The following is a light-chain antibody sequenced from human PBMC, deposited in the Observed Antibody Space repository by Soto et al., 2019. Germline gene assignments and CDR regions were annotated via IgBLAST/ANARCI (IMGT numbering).Light chain of an antibody. J-gene: IGLJ2*01. CDR3: CSYAGSYVV. CDR2: EGS. CDR1: SSDVGSYNL. Sequence: QSALTQPASVSGSPGQSITISCTGTSSDVGSYNLVSWYQQHPGKPPKLMVYEGSKRPSGVSNRFSGSKSGNTASLTISGLQAEDEADYYCCSYAGSYVVFGGGTKVTVL. V-gene: IGLV2-23*01.